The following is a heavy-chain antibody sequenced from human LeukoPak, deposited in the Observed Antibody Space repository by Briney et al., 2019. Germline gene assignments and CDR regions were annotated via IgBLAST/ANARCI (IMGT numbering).Heavy chain of an antibody. Sequence: SETLSLTCTVSGGSISSYYWSWIRQPPGKGLEWIGYIYYSGSTNYNPSLKSRVTISVDTSKNQFSLKLSSVTAADTAVYYCARGTYCGGDCYSDWYFDLWGRGTLVTVSS. J-gene: IGHJ2*01. V-gene: IGHV4-59*01. D-gene: IGHD2-21*01. CDR2: IYYSGST. CDR1: GGSISSYY. CDR3: ARGTYCGGDCYSDWYFDL.